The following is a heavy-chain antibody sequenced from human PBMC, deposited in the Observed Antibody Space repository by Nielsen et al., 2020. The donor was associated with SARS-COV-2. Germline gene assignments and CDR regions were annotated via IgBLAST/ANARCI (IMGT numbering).Heavy chain of an antibody. D-gene: IGHD3-10*01. V-gene: IGHV4-39*07. Sequence: WIRQPPGKGLEWIGSIYYSGSTYYNPSLKSRVTISVDTSKNQFSLKLSSVTAADTAVYYCARIFLITMVRGVITRGNWFDPWGQGTLGTVSS. CDR3: ARIFLITMVRGVITRGNWFDP. CDR2: IYYSGST. J-gene: IGHJ5*02.